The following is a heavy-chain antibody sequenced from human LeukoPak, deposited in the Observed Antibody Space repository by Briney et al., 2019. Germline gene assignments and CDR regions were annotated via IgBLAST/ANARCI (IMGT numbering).Heavy chain of an antibody. D-gene: IGHD3-10*01. J-gene: IGHJ4*02. CDR1: GGSFTGYY. V-gene: IGHV4-34*01. CDR3: ARGGYGPGSHYKY. CDR2: INHSGST. Sequence: SETLSLTCAVHGGSFTGYYWSWIRHFPGKGLEWNGEINHSGSTNYNPSLNSRLTISVDTSKNQLSLKLSSVTAADTAVYYCARGGYGPGSHYKYWGQGTLVTVSS.